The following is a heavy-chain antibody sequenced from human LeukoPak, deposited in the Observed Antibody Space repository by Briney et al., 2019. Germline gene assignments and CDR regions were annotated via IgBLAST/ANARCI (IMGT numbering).Heavy chain of an antibody. CDR2: ISYDGSNK. D-gene: IGHD2-2*03. CDR3: ARLDIVLS. V-gene: IGHV3-30-3*01. CDR1: GFTFSTYN. Sequence: GGSLRLSCVASGFTFSTYNMNWVRQAPGKGLEWVAVISYDGSNKYYADSVKGRFTISRDDSKNTLYLQMNSLTAEDTAMYYCARLDIVLSWGQGALVTVSS. J-gene: IGHJ5*02.